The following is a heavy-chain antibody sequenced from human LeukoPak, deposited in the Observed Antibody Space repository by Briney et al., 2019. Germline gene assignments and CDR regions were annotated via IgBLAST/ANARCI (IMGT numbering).Heavy chain of an antibody. Sequence: GGSLRLSCTASGFTFGDYAMSWVRQAPGKGLEWVGFIRSKAYGGTTEYAASVKGRFTISRDDSKSIAYLQMNSLKTEDTAVYYCTRVTFGGVIGYAFDIWGQGTKVTVSS. CDR1: GFTFGDYA. CDR2: IRSKAYGGTT. V-gene: IGHV3-49*04. J-gene: IGHJ3*02. CDR3: TRVTFGGVIGYAFDI. D-gene: IGHD3-16*02.